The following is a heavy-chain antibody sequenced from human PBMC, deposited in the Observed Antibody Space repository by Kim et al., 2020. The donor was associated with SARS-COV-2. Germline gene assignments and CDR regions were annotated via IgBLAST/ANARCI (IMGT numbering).Heavy chain of an antibody. CDR3: VRDFRIRQELAQSFDR. V-gene: IGHV3-7*01. D-gene: IGHD3-10*01. CDR1: GFTFSDYW. CDR2: IKQDGSQK. Sequence: GGSLRLSCAASGFTFSDYWMSWVRQAPGKGLEWVANIKQDGSQKFSVASVMGRFTISRDNAKNSLFLQMRRLRAEDTAIYYCVRDFRIRQELAQSFDRWGRGTLVTVSS. J-gene: IGHJ4*01.